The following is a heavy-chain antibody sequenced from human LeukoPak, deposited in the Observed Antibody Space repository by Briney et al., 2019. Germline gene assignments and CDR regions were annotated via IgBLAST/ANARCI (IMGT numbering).Heavy chain of an antibody. CDR2: VYYSGTT. J-gene: IGHJ5*02. V-gene: IGHV4-61*02. CDR1: GGPTRSGSYY. CDR3: ARETNTAMIRASWFDP. Sequence: KPSETLSLTCTVSGGPTRSGSYYWSWLRQPAGKGLEWIGRVYYSGTTNYNPSLKSRVTISLDTSKNQFSLKLSSVTASDTAVYFCARETNTAMIRASWFDPWGQGILVTVSS. D-gene: IGHD5-18*01.